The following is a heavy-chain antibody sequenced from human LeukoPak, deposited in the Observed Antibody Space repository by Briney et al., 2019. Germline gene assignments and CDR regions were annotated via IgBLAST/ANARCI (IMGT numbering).Heavy chain of an antibody. CDR2: ISYDGNNK. CDR3: ARDYYGSGSYPAP. D-gene: IGHD3-10*01. Sequence: GRSLRLSCAASGFTFSSYAMHWVRQAPGKGLEWVAVISYDGNNKYYTDSVKGRFTISRDNSKNTLYLKMNSLRTEDTAVYYCARDYYGSGSYPAPWGQGPLVTVSS. V-gene: IGHV3-30*04. J-gene: IGHJ5*02. CDR1: GFTFSSYA.